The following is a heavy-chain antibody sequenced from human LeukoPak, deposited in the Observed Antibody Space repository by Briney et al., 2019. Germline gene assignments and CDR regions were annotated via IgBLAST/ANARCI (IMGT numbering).Heavy chain of an antibody. D-gene: IGHD3-10*02. J-gene: IGHJ5*02. CDR2: IYTSGGT. CDR1: GDSISRYC. Sequence: SETLSLTCTVSGDSISRYCWSWVRQPPGKGLEWIGYIYTSGGTDYSSSLKSRVTMSVDTSKNQLSMELRFLTAADTAVYYCATSYDVKTAPYDLWGQGTLVTVSS. CDR3: ATSYDVKTAPYDL. V-gene: IGHV4-4*09.